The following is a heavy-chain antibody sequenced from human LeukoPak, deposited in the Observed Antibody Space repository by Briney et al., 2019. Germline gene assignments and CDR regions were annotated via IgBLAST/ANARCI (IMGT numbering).Heavy chain of an antibody. J-gene: IGHJ4*02. Sequence: SETLSLTCTVSGGSISSGDYYWSWIRQPPGKGLEGIGSIHYSRTTYYNPSLKIRVTIPVATSKNQCSRKLTSVTPADTAVYFCARGPYGSGSYYWGQGTLVPGSS. CDR1: GGSISSGDYY. V-gene: IGHV4-30-4*01. CDR2: IHYSRTT. D-gene: IGHD3-10*01. CDR3: ARGPYGSGSYY.